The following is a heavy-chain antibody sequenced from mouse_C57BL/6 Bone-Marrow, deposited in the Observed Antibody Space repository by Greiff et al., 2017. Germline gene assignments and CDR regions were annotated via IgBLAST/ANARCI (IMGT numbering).Heavy chain of an antibody. Sequence: EVQLQQSGPELVEPGASVKISCKASGYTFTDYYMNWVKQSHGKSLEWIGDINPNNGGTSYNQKFKGKATLTVDKSSSTAYMELRSLTSEDSAVYYCARHYYGSSLAMDYWGQGTSVTVSS. D-gene: IGHD1-1*01. CDR3: ARHYYGSSLAMDY. J-gene: IGHJ4*01. CDR1: GYTFTDYY. V-gene: IGHV1-26*01. CDR2: INPNNGGT.